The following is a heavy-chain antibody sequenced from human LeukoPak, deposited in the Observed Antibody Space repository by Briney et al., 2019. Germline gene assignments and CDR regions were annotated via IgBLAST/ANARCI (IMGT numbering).Heavy chain of an antibody. J-gene: IGHJ5*02. CDR2: IYHSGST. Sequence: PSETLSLTCTVSGYSISSGYYWGWIRQPPGKGLEWIGSIYHSGSTYYNPSLKSRVTISVDTSKNQFSLKLSSVTAADTAVYYCARTMVRGVITYINWFDPWGQGTLVTVSS. V-gene: IGHV4-38-2*02. CDR3: ARTMVRGVITYINWFDP. D-gene: IGHD3-10*01. CDR1: GYSISSGYY.